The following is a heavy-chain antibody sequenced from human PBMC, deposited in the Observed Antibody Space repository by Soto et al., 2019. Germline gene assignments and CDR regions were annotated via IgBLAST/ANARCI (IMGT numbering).Heavy chain of an antibody. J-gene: IGHJ4*02. Sequence: PSETLSLTCTVSGGSISSYYWSWIREPPGQGLEWIGYISYSGSTKSNPSLKSRVTISVDTPKNQFSLKLTSVTAADTAVYYCARHASGYREASSDYWGQGALVTVSS. V-gene: IGHV4-59*08. CDR1: GGSISSYY. CDR3: ARHASGYREASSDY. D-gene: IGHD5-12*01. CDR2: ISYSGST.